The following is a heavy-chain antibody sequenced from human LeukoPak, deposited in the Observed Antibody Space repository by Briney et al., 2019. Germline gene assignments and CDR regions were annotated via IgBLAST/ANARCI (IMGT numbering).Heavy chain of an antibody. CDR3: AREFRAKTARITTPSDAFDI. V-gene: IGHV4-39*07. Sequence: SETLSLTCTVSGGSISSSSYYWGWIRQPPGKGLEWIGSIYYSGSTYYNPSLKSRVTISVDTSKNQFSLKLSSVTAADTAVYYCAREFRAKTARITTPSDAFDIWGQGTMVTVSS. CDR1: GGSISSSSYY. D-gene: IGHD3-10*01. J-gene: IGHJ3*02. CDR2: IYYSGST.